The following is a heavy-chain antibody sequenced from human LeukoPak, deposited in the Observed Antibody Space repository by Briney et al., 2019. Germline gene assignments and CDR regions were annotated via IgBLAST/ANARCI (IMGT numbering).Heavy chain of an antibody. CDR2: IIPIFGTA. CDR1: GGTFSSYA. D-gene: IGHD6-13*01. Sequence: SVKVSCKASGGTFSSYAISWVRQAPGQGLEWMGGIIPIFGTANYAQKFQGGVTITTDESTSTAYMELSSLRSEDTAVYYCARAQIAAAGTPYYYYMDVWGKGTTVTVSS. CDR3: ARAQIAAAGTPYYYYMDV. V-gene: IGHV1-69*05. J-gene: IGHJ6*03.